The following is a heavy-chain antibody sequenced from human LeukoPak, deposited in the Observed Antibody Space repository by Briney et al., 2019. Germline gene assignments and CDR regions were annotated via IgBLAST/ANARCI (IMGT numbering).Heavy chain of an antibody. V-gene: IGHV3-23*01. Sequence: PGGSLRLSCAASGFTFSSYAMTWVRQAPGKGLEWVSTITGSGGSTYYADSVKGRFTISRDNTKNTLYLQMNSLRAEDTAVYYCAKSAGGNVYDAFDIWGQGTMVTVSS. D-gene: IGHD6-13*01. J-gene: IGHJ3*02. CDR3: AKSAGGNVYDAFDI. CDR1: GFTFSSYA. CDR2: ITGSGGST.